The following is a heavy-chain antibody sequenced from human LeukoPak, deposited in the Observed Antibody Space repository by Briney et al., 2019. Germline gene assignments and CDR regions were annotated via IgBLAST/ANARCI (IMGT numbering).Heavy chain of an antibody. CDR2: ISYDGSNK. CDR3: AKNGAMTEYYFDY. J-gene: IGHJ4*02. CDR1: GFTFSSYG. D-gene: IGHD2-2*01. Sequence: GGSLRLSCAASGFTFSSYGMHWVRQAPGKGLEWVAVISYDGSNKYYADSVKGRFTISRDNSKNTLYLQMNSLRAEDTAVYYYAKNGAMTEYYFDYWGQGNLVTVSS. V-gene: IGHV3-30*18.